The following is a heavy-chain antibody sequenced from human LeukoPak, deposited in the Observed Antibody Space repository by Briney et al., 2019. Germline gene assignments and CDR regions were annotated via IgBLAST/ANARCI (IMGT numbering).Heavy chain of an antibody. V-gene: IGHV4-38-2*02. J-gene: IGHJ4*02. CDR2: IYHSGTT. Sequence: SETLSLTCTVSGYSISIDYYWGWVRQTPGKGLEWIASIYHSGTTDYNPSLQSRITMFVDTSRNQFSLKLRSVTAADTAVYYCAGKRAIYYFDSWGPGTLVTVSS. CDR1: GYSISIDYY. D-gene: IGHD5-24*01. CDR3: AGKRAIYYFDS.